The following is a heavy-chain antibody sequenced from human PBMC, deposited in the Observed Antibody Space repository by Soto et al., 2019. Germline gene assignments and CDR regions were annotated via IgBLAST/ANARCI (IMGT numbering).Heavy chain of an antibody. CDR1: GGIFSRCS. CDR3: ARESPRRPLKMARKYYDYWSHYXRPTQEPDYYYYYGIDV. Sequence: GASVKVSCKSSGGIFSRCSFNWVRQAPGQGLEWMGGIIPFSGTPNYAQKFQGRVTIAADESTSTAYMELSSLRSEDTAMYYCARESPRRPLKMARKYYDYWSHYXRPTQEPDYYYYYGIDVWGQGTMVTVSS. CDR2: IIPFSGTP. V-gene: IGHV1-69*13. J-gene: IGHJ6*02. D-gene: IGHD3-3*01.